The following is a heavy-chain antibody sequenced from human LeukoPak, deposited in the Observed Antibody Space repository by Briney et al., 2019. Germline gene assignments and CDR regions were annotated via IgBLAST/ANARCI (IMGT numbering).Heavy chain of an antibody. D-gene: IGHD6-19*01. CDR1: GVSISSSNW. CDR3: ARGPRSGHHDY. J-gene: IGHJ4*02. V-gene: IGHV4-4*02. Sequence: SETLSLTCAVSGVSISSSNWWSWVRQPPGKGLEWIGEIYHSGSTNYNPPLKSRVTVSIDKSKNQFSLKLSSVTAADTAVYFCARGPRSGHHDYWGQGVLVTVSS. CDR2: IYHSGST.